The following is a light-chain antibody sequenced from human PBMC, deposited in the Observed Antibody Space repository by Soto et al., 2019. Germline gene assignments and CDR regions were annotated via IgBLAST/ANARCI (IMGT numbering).Light chain of an antibody. CDR3: QQYSSYPNT. V-gene: IGKV1-5*03. CDR2: KAS. Sequence: DIQMTQSPSTLSASVGDRVTITCRASQSISSWLAWYQQKPGTAPKLLIYKASSLQSGVPSRFSGSGSGTEFTLTNSSLQPDDLAPYYCQQYSSYPNTFGQLTKMEIK. CDR1: QSISSW. J-gene: IGKJ2*01.